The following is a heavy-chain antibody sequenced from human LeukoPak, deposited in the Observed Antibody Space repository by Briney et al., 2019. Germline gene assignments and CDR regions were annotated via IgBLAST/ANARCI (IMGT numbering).Heavy chain of an antibody. J-gene: IGHJ4*02. CDR3: ARELAAFDY. CDR1: GGSISSGDYY. D-gene: IGHD6-13*01. CDR2: IYYSGST. Sequence: SETLPLTCTVSGGSISSGDYYWSWIRQPPGKGLEWIGYIYYSGSTYYNPSLKSRVGISVDTSKNQFSLRLSSVTAADTAVYYCARELAAFDYWGQGTLVTVSS. V-gene: IGHV4-30-4*08.